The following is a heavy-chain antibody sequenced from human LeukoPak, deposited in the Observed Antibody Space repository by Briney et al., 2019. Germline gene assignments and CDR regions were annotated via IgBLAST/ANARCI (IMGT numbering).Heavy chain of an antibody. CDR3: TTYYYGSGSLKAGVDY. J-gene: IGHJ4*02. V-gene: IGHV3-15*01. CDR2: IKSKTDGGTT. CDR1: GFTFSNAW. D-gene: IGHD3-10*01. Sequence: GGSLRLSCAASGFTFSNAWMSWVRQAPGKGLEWVGRIKSKTDGGTTDYAAPVKGRFTISRHDSKNTLYLQMNSLKTEDTAVYYCTTYYYGSGSLKAGVDYWGQGTLVTVSS.